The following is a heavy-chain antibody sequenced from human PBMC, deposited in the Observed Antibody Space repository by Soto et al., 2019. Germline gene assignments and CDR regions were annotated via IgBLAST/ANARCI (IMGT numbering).Heavy chain of an antibody. D-gene: IGHD5-12*01. J-gene: IGHJ4*02. CDR2: FDPENSKT. CDR1: GYTLTELS. CDR3: ARDNIGERGWNYFDY. Sequence: ASVKVSCKVSGYTLTELSMHWVRQAPGQGLEWMGGFDPENSKTIYAQKLQGRVTMTTDTSTSTAYMELRSLRSDDTAVYYCARDNIGERGWNYFDYWGQGTLVTVSS. V-gene: IGHV1-24*01.